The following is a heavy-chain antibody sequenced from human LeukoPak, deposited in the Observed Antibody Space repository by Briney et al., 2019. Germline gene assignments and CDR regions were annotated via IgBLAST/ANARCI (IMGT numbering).Heavy chain of an antibody. CDR1: GFTFSSYW. Sequence: GGSLRLSCAASGFTFSSYWMHWVRQAPGKGLVWVSRINSDGISTNYADSVKGRFTISRDNAKNTLYLQMNSLRAEDTAVYYCASAPKWELYRVDHWGQGTLVTVSS. CDR2: INSDGIST. V-gene: IGHV3-74*01. CDR3: ASAPKWELYRVDH. J-gene: IGHJ1*01. D-gene: IGHD1-26*01.